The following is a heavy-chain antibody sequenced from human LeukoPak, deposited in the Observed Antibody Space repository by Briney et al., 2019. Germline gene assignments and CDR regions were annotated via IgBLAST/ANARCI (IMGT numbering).Heavy chain of an antibody. CDR3: ARQRRVKTNWGYYYYMDV. CDR2: TYYRSKWYN. Sequence: SQTLSLTCAISGDSVSSNSAAWNWIRQSPSRGLEWLGRTYYRSKWYNDYAVSVKSRITINPDTSKNQFSLQLNSVTPEDTAVYYCARQRRVKTNWGYYYYMDVWGKGTTVTVSS. V-gene: IGHV6-1*01. J-gene: IGHJ6*03. CDR1: GDSVSSNSAA. D-gene: IGHD7-27*01.